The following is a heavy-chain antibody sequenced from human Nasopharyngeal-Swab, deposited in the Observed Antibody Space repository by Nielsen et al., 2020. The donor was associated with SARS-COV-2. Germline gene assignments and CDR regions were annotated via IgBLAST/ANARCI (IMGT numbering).Heavy chain of an antibody. Sequence: WIRQPPGKGLEWVSAISGSGGSTYYADSVKGRFTISRDNSKNTLYLQMNSLRAEDTAVYYCAGSGWLPFDYWGQGTLVTVSS. V-gene: IGHV3-23*01. J-gene: IGHJ4*02. CDR3: AGSGWLPFDY. D-gene: IGHD6-19*01. CDR2: ISGSGGST.